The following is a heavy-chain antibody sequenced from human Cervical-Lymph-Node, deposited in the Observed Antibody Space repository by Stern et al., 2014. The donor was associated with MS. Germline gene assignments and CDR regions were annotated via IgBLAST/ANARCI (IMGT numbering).Heavy chain of an antibody. CDR1: GFTFSSYG. D-gene: IGHD2-15*01. Sequence: DQLVESGGGVVQPGRSLRLSCAASGFTFSSYGMHWVRPAPGKGLEWVAVIWYDGSNKYYADSVKGRFTISRDNSKNTLYLQMNSLRAEDTAVYYCARDRHDLGYCSGGSCYLPDYWGQGTLVTVSS. CDR2: IWYDGSNK. CDR3: ARDRHDLGYCSGGSCYLPDY. J-gene: IGHJ4*02. V-gene: IGHV3-33*01.